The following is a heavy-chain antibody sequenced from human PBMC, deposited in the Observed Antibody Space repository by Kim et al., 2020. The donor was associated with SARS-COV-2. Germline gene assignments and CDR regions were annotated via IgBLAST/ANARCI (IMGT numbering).Heavy chain of an antibody. CDR2: IGTAGDT. Sequence: GGSLRLSCAASGFTFSSYDMHWVRQATGKGLEWVSAIGTAGDTYYPGSVKGRLTISRENAKNSLYLQMNSLRAGDTAVYYCARACSGGSCYLRNAFDIWGQGTMVTVSS. CDR1: GFTFSSYD. V-gene: IGHV3-13*04. J-gene: IGHJ3*02. CDR3: ARACSGGSCYLRNAFDI. D-gene: IGHD2-15*01.